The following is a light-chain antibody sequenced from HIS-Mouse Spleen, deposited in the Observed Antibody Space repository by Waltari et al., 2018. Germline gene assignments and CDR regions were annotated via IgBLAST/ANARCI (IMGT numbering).Light chain of an antibody. CDR2: EDS. V-gene: IGLV3-10*01. J-gene: IGLJ2*01. CDR3: YSTDSSGNHRV. CDR1: ALPQKY. Sequence: SYELTQPPSVSVSQGQTARLTCSGDALPQKYAYWYQQKSGQAPVLVIYEDSKRPSGIPERFSGSSSGTMATLTISGAQVEDEADYYCYSTDSSGNHRVFGGGTKLTVL.